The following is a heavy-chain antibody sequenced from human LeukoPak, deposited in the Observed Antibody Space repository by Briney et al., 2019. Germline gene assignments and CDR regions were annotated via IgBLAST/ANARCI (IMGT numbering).Heavy chain of an antibody. D-gene: IGHD3-3*01. CDR1: GYTFTGYY. V-gene: IGHV1-2*06. J-gene: IGHJ4*02. CDR2: INPNSGGT. CDR3: ARSHITTPLPFDY. Sequence: ASVKVSCKXSGYTFTGYYMHWVRQAPGQGLEWMGRINPNSGGTNYAQKFQGRVTMTTDTSTSTAYMELRSLRSDDTAVYYCARSHITTPLPFDYWGQGTLVTVSS.